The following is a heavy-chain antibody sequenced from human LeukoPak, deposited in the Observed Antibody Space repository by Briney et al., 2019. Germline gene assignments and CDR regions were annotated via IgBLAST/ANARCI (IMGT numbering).Heavy chain of an antibody. CDR3: AKQLGYCSDGSCYFPY. Sequence: GGSLSLSCAASGFTFSSSAMSWVRQAPGKGLEWVSAISNNGGYTYYADSVQGRFTISRDNSKSTLCLQMNSLRAEDTAVYYCAKQLGYCSDGSCYFPYWGQGTLVTVSS. J-gene: IGHJ4*02. CDR1: GFTFSSSA. V-gene: IGHV3-23*01. CDR2: ISNNGGYT. D-gene: IGHD2-15*01.